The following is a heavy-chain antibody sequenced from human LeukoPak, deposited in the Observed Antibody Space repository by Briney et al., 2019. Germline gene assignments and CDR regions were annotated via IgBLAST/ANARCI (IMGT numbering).Heavy chain of an antibody. Sequence: SQTLSLTYAISGDSVSSSSSTWNWIRHSPSRRLEWLGRTYYRSRWCDDYALSVKSRVTINPDTSKNQFSLQLNSVTPDDTAVYYCARGSHGYGMDVWGQGTTVTVSS. CDR3: ARGSHGYGMDV. D-gene: IGHD1-26*01. CDR1: GDSVSSSSST. V-gene: IGHV6-1*01. J-gene: IGHJ6*02. CDR2: TYYRSRWCD.